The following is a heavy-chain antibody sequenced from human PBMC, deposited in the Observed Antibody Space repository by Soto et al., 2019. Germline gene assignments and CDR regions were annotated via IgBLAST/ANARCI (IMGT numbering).Heavy chain of an antibody. CDR2: INHSGST. V-gene: IGHV4-34*01. CDR3: ARGQGIYDFWSGYISPWFDP. CDR1: GGSFSGYY. J-gene: IGHJ5*02. Sequence: SETLSLTCAVYGGSFSGYYWSWIRQPPGKGLEWIGEINHSGSTNYNPSLKSRVTISVDTSKNQFSLKLSSVTAADTAVYYCARGQGIYDFWSGYISPWFDPWGQGTLVTVSS. D-gene: IGHD3-3*01.